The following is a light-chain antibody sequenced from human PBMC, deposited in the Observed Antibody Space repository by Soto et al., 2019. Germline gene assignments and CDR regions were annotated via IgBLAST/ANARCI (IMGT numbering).Light chain of an antibody. Sequence: EVVITKSPPTLSVSQGEGPTLSCRPSKGMGATLAWYQHKPGQTPRLLIYDTSTRATGVPARFSGSRSGTEFTLTINSLQSEDFAVYYCQRYNNWPLTFGGGTKVESK. CDR3: QRYNNWPLT. CDR2: DTS. V-gene: IGKV3-15*01. J-gene: IGKJ4*01. CDR1: KGMGAT.